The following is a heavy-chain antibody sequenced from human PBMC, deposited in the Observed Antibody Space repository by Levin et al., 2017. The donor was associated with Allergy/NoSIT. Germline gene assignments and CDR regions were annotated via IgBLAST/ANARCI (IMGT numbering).Heavy chain of an antibody. CDR2: IYFSGST. CDR3: ARVAGYSYGYYFDY. D-gene: IGHD5-18*01. J-gene: IGHJ4*02. CDR1: GGSITITSYY. Sequence: SSETLSLICSVSGGSITITSYYWGWIRQPPGKGLEWIGNIYFSGSTYYSPSLKSRVTISVDTSKNQFSLRLTSVTAADTAVYYCARVAGYSYGYYFDYWGQGTLVTVSS. V-gene: IGHV4-39*01.